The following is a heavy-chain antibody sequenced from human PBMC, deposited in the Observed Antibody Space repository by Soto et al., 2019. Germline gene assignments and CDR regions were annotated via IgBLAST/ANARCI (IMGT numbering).Heavy chain of an antibody. CDR3: GRVTTGSGMDV. CDR2: MNPNSGNT. D-gene: IGHD4-17*01. CDR1: GYTFTDYD. V-gene: IGHV1-8*01. J-gene: IGHJ6*02. Sequence: ASVKVSCKASGYTFTDYDINWVRQATGQGLEWMGWMNPNSGNTGYVQKFQGRVTMTRSTALRTAYMELNSLKTEDMAVYYCGRVTTGSGMDVWGQGTTVTVSS.